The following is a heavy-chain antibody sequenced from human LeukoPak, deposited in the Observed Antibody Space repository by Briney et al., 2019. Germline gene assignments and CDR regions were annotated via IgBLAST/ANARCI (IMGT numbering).Heavy chain of an antibody. J-gene: IGHJ4*02. Sequence: SGPTLVNPTQTLTLTCTFSGLSLSTSGVGVGWIRQPPGKALEWLALIYWDDDKRYSPSLKSRLTITKDTSKNQVVLTMTNMDPVDTATYYCAHTYYYDSSGYDNFDYWGQGTLVTVSS. CDR1: GLSLSTSGVG. CDR2: IYWDDDK. CDR3: AHTYYYDSSGYDNFDY. V-gene: IGHV2-5*02. D-gene: IGHD3-22*01.